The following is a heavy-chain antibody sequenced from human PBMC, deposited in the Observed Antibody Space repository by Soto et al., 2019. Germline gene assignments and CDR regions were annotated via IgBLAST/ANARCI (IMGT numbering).Heavy chain of an antibody. CDR2: MNPNSANT. J-gene: IGHJ6*02. Sequence: ASVKVSCKASGYTFTSYDINWVRQATGQGLEWMGWMNPNSANTGYAQKFQGRVTMTRNTSISTAYMELSSLRSEDTAVYYCAGPPELTRIYYYYGMDVWGQGTTVTVS. CDR3: AGPPELTRIYYYYGMDV. CDR1: GYTFTSYD. V-gene: IGHV1-8*01. D-gene: IGHD1-7*01.